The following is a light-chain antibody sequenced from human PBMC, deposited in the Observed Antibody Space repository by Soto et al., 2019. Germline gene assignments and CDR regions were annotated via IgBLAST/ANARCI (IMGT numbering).Light chain of an antibody. CDR1: QRISRW. CDR2: DAS. Sequence: DIQMTQSPSTLSASVGDRVTITCRASQRISRWLAWDQQKPGKAPKVLIWDASSLQRGVPSRFSGSGSGTEFTRTISSLQPDDFATYYYQQYNDYSTWTFRQGTKVEIK. V-gene: IGKV1-5*01. J-gene: IGKJ1*01. CDR3: QQYNDYSTWT.